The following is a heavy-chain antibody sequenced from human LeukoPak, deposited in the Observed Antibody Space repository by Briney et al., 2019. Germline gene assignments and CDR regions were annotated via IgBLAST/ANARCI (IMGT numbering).Heavy chain of an antibody. CDR2: IKQDGSEE. CDR3: ARRNSGYENDY. Sequence: GGSLRLSCAASGFTFNSYWMSWVRQPPGKGLEWVANIKQDGSEEYYVDSVKGRFTISRDNSKNTLYLQMNSLRAEDTAVYYCARRNSGYENDYWGQGTLVTVSS. D-gene: IGHD5-12*01. J-gene: IGHJ4*02. V-gene: IGHV3-7*01. CDR1: GFTFNSYW.